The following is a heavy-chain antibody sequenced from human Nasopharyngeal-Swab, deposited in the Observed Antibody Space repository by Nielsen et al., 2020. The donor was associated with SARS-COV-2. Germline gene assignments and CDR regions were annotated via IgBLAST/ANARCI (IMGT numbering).Heavy chain of an antibody. J-gene: IGHJ4*02. D-gene: IGHD3-10*01. V-gene: IGHV3-30*04. CDR2: ISYDGSNK. Sequence: GGSLRPSCAASGFTFSSYAMPWARQAPGKGLEWVAVISYDGSNKYYADSVEGRFTISRDNSKNTLYLQMNSLRAEDTAVYYCAREYYYGSGSLDYWGQGTLVTVSS. CDR1: GFTFSSYA. CDR3: AREYYYGSGSLDY.